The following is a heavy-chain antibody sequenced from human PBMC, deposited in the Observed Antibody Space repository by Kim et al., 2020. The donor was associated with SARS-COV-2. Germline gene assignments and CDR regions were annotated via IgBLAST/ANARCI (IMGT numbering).Heavy chain of an antibody. CDR3: ARDGSSWWVPVGYYYGMDV. CDR2: ISAYNGNT. V-gene: IGHV1-18*01. D-gene: IGHD6-13*01. J-gene: IGHJ6*02. Sequence: ASVKVSCKASGYTFTSYGISWVRQAPGQGLEWMGWISAYNGNTNYAQKLQGRVTMTTDTSTSTAYMELRSLRSDDTAVYYCARDGSSWWVPVGYYYGMDVGGQGTTVPVSS. CDR1: GYTFTSYG.